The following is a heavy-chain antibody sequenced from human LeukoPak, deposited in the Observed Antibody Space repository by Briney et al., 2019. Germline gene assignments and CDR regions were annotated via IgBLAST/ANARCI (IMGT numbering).Heavy chain of an antibody. CDR1: GYTLTTFA. Sequence: SVKVSCKPSGYTLTTFAITWVRQAPGQGLEWMGWINTNTGNPTYAQGLTGRFVSSLDTSVSTAYLQISSLKTEDSAVYYCARDGDYYDTSGYYYPSPRFDYWGQGTLVTVSS. CDR2: INTNTGNP. D-gene: IGHD3-22*01. CDR3: ARDGDYYDTSGYYYPSPRFDY. J-gene: IGHJ4*02. V-gene: IGHV7-4-1*02.